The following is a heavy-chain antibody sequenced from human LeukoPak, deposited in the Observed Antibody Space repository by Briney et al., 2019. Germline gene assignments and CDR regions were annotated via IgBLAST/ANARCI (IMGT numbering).Heavy chain of an antibody. CDR3: AREVRSGWYLLRFDY. J-gene: IGHJ4*02. V-gene: IGHV6-1*01. CDR2: TYYRSKWYN. Sequence: SQTLSLTCAISGDSVSSNSAAWNWTRQSPSRGLEWRGRTYYRSKWYNDYAVSVKSRITINPDTSKNQFSLQLNSVTPEDTAVYYCAREVRSGWYLLRFDYWGQGTLVTVSS. D-gene: IGHD6-19*01. CDR1: GDSVSSNSAA.